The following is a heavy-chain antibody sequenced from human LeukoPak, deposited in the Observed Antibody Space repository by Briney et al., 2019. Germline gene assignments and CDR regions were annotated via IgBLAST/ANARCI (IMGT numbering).Heavy chain of an antibody. V-gene: IGHV3-11*04. CDR1: GFIFSNYY. J-gene: IGHJ4*02. D-gene: IGHD1-26*01. CDR3: ARLYSGGYYGDYFDY. CDR2: ISADAATV. Sequence: GGSLRLSCTASGFIFSNYYMAWVRQPPGRGLEWISYISADAATVKYADSVEGRFTVSRDNTQNSIYLEMSSLRVDDTAVYYCARLYSGGYYGDYFDYWGQGNVVSVSS.